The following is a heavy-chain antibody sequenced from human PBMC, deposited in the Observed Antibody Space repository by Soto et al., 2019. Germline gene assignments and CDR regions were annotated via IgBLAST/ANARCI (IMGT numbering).Heavy chain of an antibody. CDR2: IKQDGSEK. Sequence: GGSLRLSCAASGFTFSSYWMSWVRQAPGKGLEWVANIKQDGSEKYYVDSVKGRFTISRDNAKNSLYLQMNSLRAEDTAVYYCAKYPDYIGVNNWFDPWGQGTLVTVSS. V-gene: IGHV3-7*01. CDR1: GFTFSSYW. CDR3: AKYPDYIGVNNWFDP. J-gene: IGHJ5*02. D-gene: IGHD4-4*01.